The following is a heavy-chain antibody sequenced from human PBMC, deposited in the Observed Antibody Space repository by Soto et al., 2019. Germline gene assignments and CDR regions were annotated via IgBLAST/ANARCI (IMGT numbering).Heavy chain of an antibody. CDR2: IYYSGST. J-gene: IGHJ4*02. D-gene: IGHD4-17*01. CDR3: ARDYGDYVIGY. V-gene: IGHV4-59*01. Sequence: SETLSLTCTVSGGSISSYYWSWIRQPPGKGLEWIGYIYYSGSTNYNPSLKSRVTISVDTSKNQFSLKLSSVTAADTAVYYCARDYGDYVIGYWGQGTLVTVSS. CDR1: GGSISSYY.